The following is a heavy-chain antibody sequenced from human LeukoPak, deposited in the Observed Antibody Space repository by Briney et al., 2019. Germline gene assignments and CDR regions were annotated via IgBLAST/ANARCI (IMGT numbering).Heavy chain of an antibody. J-gene: IGHJ6*02. CDR3: AKDSHVALADTIYDYYYGMDV. Sequence: GGSLRLSCAASGFTFSSYGMHWVRQAPGKGLEWVAVISYDGSNKYYADSVKGRFTISRDNSKNTLYLQMNSLRAEDTAVYYCAKDSHVALADTIYDYYYGMDVWGQGTTVTVSS. CDR2: ISYDGSNK. D-gene: IGHD6-25*01. CDR1: GFTFSSYG. V-gene: IGHV3-30*18.